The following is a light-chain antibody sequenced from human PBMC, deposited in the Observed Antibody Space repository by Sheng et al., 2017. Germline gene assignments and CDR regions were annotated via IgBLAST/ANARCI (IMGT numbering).Light chain of an antibody. J-gene: IGKJ5*01. CDR2: DAS. CDR3: QQYDNLIT. V-gene: IGKV1-33*01. Sequence: IQMTQSPSSLSASVGDRVTITCQASQDITNYLNWYQQKPGKAPKLLIYDASNLETGVPSRFSGSGSGTNFTFTISSLQTEDIATFYCQQYDNLITFGQGTRLEIK. CDR1: QDITNY.